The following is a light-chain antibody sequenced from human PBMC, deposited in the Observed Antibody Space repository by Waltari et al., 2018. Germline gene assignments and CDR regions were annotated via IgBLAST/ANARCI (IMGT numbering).Light chain of an antibody. Sequence: DIQMTQSPSSLSASVGDRVTITCQASQDISNYLNWYQQKPGKAPKLLIYWASTRESGVPDRFSGSGSGTDFTLTISSLQAEDVAVYYCQQYYSTPTFGQGTKLEIK. CDR1: QDISNY. V-gene: IGKV1-33*01. CDR2: WAS. CDR3: QQYYSTPT. J-gene: IGKJ2*01.